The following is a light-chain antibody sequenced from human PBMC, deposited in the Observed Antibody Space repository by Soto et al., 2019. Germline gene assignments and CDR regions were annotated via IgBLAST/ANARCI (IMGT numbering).Light chain of an antibody. V-gene: IGKV1-39*01. CDR1: QSISNY. CDR3: QQSHTIPIT. CDR2: GAS. J-gene: IGKJ5*01. Sequence: DIQLTESPSSLYVSVGDRVTITCGARQSISNYLNWYQQKPGQAPRLLIYGASNSQSGVPSRFSGSGSGTDFTLTISSLQPEDIATYYCQQSHTIPITFGPGTRLEIK.